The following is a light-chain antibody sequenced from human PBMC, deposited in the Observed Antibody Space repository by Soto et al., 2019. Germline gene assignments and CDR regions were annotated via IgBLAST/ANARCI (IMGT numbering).Light chain of an antibody. V-gene: IGKV1-9*01. CDR2: AAS. Sequence: DIQLTQSPSFLSASVGDRVTITCRASQGISSYLAWYQQKPGKAPKLLIYAASTLQSGVPSRFSGSGSGTEFTLTISSLQPEDFATYYCQQLNSYPPLFGPGTKVDI. J-gene: IGKJ3*01. CDR3: QQLNSYPPL. CDR1: QGISSY.